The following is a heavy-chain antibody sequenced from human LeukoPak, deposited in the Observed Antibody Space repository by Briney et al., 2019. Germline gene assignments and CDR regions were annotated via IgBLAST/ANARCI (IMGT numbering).Heavy chain of an antibody. J-gene: IGHJ3*02. CDR1: GDSVSRNSAA. V-gene: IGHV6-1*01. D-gene: IGHD2-15*01. CDR3: VGCSGGSCHSGAFEI. Sequence: SQTLSLTCDISGDSVSRNSAAWNWIRQSPSRGLEWLARANYRSKWYYDYAVSVKSRITINTDTSKNQFTLQPNFVTPEDTAVYYCVGCSGGSCHSGAFEIWGQGTKVTVSS. CDR2: ANYRSKWYY.